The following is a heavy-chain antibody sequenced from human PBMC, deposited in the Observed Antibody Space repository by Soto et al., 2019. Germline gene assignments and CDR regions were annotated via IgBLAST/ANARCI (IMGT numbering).Heavy chain of an antibody. D-gene: IGHD1-1*01. CDR1: GYTFSSYA. Sequence: ASVKVSCKASGYTFSSYAMHWVRQAPGQRLEWMGWINAGYGNTKSSQKFQDRVTISRXPXXSXXXMXLTXLRXADTAVYYCARDNGDGTFDFWGQGTLVTVSS. CDR3: ARDNGDGTFDF. V-gene: IGHV1-3*01. J-gene: IGHJ4*02. CDR2: INAGYGNT.